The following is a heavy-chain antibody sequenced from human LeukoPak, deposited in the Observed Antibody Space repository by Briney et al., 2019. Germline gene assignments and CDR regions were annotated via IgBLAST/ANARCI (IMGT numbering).Heavy chain of an antibody. D-gene: IGHD6-13*01. CDR1: GFTFSSYG. J-gene: IGHJ3*02. CDR2: ISYDGSNK. Sequence: GSLRLSCAASGFTFSSYGMHWVRQAPGKGLEWVAGISYDGSNKYYADSVKGRFTISRDNSKNTLYLQMNSLRAEDTAVYYCAMGGPGPNSSSFAFDIWGQGTMVTVSS. V-gene: IGHV3-30*03. CDR3: AMGGPGPNSSSFAFDI.